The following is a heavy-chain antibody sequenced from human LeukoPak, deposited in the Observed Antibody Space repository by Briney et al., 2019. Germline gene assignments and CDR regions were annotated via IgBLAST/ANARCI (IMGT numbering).Heavy chain of an antibody. Sequence: GGSLRLSCAASGFTFSSYWMHWVRHAPGKGLVWVSRINSDGSSTSYADSVKGRFTISRDNAKNTLYLQMNSLRAEDTAVYYCAREGVWRQQLVDYYYGMDVWGQGTTVAVSS. V-gene: IGHV3-74*01. CDR2: INSDGSST. D-gene: IGHD6-13*01. CDR1: GFTFSSYW. CDR3: AREGVWRQQLVDYYYGMDV. J-gene: IGHJ6*02.